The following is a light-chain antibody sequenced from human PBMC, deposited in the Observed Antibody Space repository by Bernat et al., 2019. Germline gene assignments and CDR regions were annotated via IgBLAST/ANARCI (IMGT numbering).Light chain of an antibody. J-gene: IGKJ2*01. CDR1: QSVSSY. CDR3: QQRSNWPPYT. V-gene: IGKV3-11*01. CDR2: DAS. Sequence: IVLTPSPATLSLSPGERATLSCRASQSVSSYLAWYQQKPGQAPRLLIYDASTRATGIPARFSGSGSGTVFTLTISNLEPEDFAVYYCQQRSNWPPYTFGQGTKLEIK.